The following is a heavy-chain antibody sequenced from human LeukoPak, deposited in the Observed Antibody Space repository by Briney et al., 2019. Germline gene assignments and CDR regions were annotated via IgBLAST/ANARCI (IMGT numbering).Heavy chain of an antibody. Sequence: GESLKISFKGSGYHFTSYWIGWVRQMPGKGLEWMGIVYPGDSDTRYSPSFQGQVTLSADKSISPAYLQWSSLKASDTAMYYCARVSRGYNPFDYWGQGTLVTVSS. CDR3: ARVSRGYNPFDY. J-gene: IGHJ4*02. V-gene: IGHV5-51*01. CDR1: GYHFTSYW. CDR2: VYPGDSDT. D-gene: IGHD5-24*01.